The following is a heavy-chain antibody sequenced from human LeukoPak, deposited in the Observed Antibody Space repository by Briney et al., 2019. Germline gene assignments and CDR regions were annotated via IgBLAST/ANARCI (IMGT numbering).Heavy chain of an antibody. V-gene: IGHV3-33*01. CDR3: ARVGSWGYSYGDY. CDR1: GFTFSSYG. Sequence: GRSLRLSCAASGFTFSSYGMHWVRQAPGKGLEWVAVIWYHGSNKHYADSVKGRFTISRDNSKNTLYLHMNSLRAEDTAVYYCARVGSWGYSYGDYWGQGTLVTVSS. CDR2: IWYHGSNK. J-gene: IGHJ4*02. D-gene: IGHD5-18*01.